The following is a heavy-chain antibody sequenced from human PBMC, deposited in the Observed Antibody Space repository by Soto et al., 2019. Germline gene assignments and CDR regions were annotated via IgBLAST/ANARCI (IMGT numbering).Heavy chain of an antibody. Sequence: GSLRLSCAASGFSFSTYGMNWVRQAPGKGLEWVSSISSKGSYIYYTPSVKGRFTISRDNAKNSVYLQMNSLRAEDTAVYYCGRDRSHYAGVGKIDPWGQGTLVTVSS. CDR1: GFSFSTYG. CDR3: GRDRSHYAGVGKIDP. J-gene: IGHJ5*02. D-gene: IGHD3-10*01. CDR2: ISSKGSYI. V-gene: IGHV3-21*01.